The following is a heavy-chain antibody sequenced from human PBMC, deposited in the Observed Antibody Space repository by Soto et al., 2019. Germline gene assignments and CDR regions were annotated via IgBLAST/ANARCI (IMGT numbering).Heavy chain of an antibody. CDR1: GVTFSSYG. CDR3: AKDLGYTLDY. J-gene: IGHJ4*02. D-gene: IGHD2-2*02. Sequence: PGGSLRLACSASGVTFSSYGMHWVRQAPGKGLEWVAVISYDGSNKYYADSVKGRFTISRDNSKNTLYLQMNSLRAEDTAVYYCAKDLGYTLDYWGQGTLVTVSS. CDR2: ISYDGSNK. V-gene: IGHV3-30*18.